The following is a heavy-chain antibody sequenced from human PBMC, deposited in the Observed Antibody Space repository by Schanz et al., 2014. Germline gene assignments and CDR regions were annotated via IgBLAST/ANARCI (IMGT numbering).Heavy chain of an antibody. CDR3: ARSPLGYSASGIDPFDI. J-gene: IGHJ3*02. Sequence: QVQLQESGPGLVKASETLSLTCTVFGYSITSGYYWAWIRQPPGKGLEWIGNIYHSGSTNNNPSLKIRVSMPVDTSKKKSSLSLTSVPAADTAVYYCARSPLGYSASGIDPFDIWGQGTMVTVSS. CDR2: IYHSGST. D-gene: IGHD4-4*01. V-gene: IGHV4-38-2*02. CDR1: GYSITSGYY.